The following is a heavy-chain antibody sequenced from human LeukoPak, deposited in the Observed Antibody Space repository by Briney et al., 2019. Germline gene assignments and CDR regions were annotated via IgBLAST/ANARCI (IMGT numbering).Heavy chain of an antibody. Sequence: GGSLRLSCAASGFTVSSYWMHWVRQAPGKGLVWVSRIKSDGRTTTYADSVKGRFTISRDNSKNTLYLQMNSLRAEDTAVYYCAKEYLGYCSSTSCPRVLYYYGMDVWGQGTTVTVSS. CDR3: AKEYLGYCSSTSCPRVLYYYGMDV. CDR1: GFTVSSYW. J-gene: IGHJ6*02. CDR2: IKSDGRTT. V-gene: IGHV3-74*01. D-gene: IGHD2-2*01.